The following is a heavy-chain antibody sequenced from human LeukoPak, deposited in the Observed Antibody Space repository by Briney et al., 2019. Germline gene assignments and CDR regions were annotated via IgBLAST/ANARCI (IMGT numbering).Heavy chain of an antibody. J-gene: IGHJ4*02. D-gene: IGHD4-17*01. CDR2: ISYDGSNK. V-gene: IGHV3-30*04. CDR3: ARDPRHYGDLYIYYFDY. CDR1: GFSFSTYA. Sequence: PGGSLRLSCAASGFSFSTYAMHWVRQAPGKGLEWVALISYDGSNKYYADSVKGRFTISRDNSKNTLYLQMNSLRAEDTAVYYCARDPRHYGDLYIYYFDYWGQGTLVTVSS.